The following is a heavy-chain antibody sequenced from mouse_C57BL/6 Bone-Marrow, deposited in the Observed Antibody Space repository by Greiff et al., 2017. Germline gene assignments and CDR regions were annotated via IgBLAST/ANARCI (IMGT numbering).Heavy chain of an antibody. V-gene: IGHV1-55*01. CDR2: IYPGSGST. Sequence: QVQLQQPGAELVKPGASVKMSCKASGYTFTSYWITWVKQRPGQGLERIGDIYPGSGSTNYNEKFKSKATLTVDTSSSTAYRQLSSLTSEVYAVYCCARDYYIDYWGQGTTLTVSS. CDR1: GYTFTSYW. J-gene: IGHJ2*01. CDR3: ARDYYIDY.